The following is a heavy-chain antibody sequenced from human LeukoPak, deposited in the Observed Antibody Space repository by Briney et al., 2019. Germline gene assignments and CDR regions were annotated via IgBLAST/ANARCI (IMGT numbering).Heavy chain of an antibody. J-gene: IGHJ4*02. CDR3: ARTAARRFDY. D-gene: IGHD6-6*01. Sequence: ASVKVSCKASGYTFTSYGFNWVRQAPGQGLEWMGWIIAYNGNTNYAQKLQGRVTMTTDTSTSTVYMELSSLRSDDTAVYYCARTAARRFDYWGQGTLVTVSS. V-gene: IGHV1-18*01. CDR2: IIAYNGNT. CDR1: GYTFTSYG.